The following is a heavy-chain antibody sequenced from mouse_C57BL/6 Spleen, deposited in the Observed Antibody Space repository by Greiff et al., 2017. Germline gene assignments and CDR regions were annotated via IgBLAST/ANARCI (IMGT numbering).Heavy chain of an antibody. D-gene: IGHD3-3*01. V-gene: IGHV5-17*01. J-gene: IGHJ2*01. CDR1: GFTFSDYG. Sequence: VQLKESGGGLVKPGGSLILSCAASGFTFSDYGMHWVRQAPEKGLEWVAYISSGSSTIYYADTVKGRYTITRDNAKSNLCLQMTSLRSEDTAMYYCASIARGYRGQGTTLTVSS. CDR2: ISSGSSTI. CDR3: ASIARGY.